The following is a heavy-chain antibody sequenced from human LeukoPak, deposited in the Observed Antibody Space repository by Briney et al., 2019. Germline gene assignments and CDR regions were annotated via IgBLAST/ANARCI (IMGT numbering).Heavy chain of an antibody. D-gene: IGHD4-23*01. CDR3: ARGNSGMDV. V-gene: IGHV3-33*01. J-gene: IGHJ6*02. Sequence: GGSLRLSCAASGFSFSSYGMHWVRQAPGKGLEWVAVIWYDGSNKYYADSVKGRFTISRDNSKNTVYLQMNSLRAEDTAVYYCARGNSGMDVWGQGTTVTVSS. CDR2: IWYDGSNK. CDR1: GFSFSSYG.